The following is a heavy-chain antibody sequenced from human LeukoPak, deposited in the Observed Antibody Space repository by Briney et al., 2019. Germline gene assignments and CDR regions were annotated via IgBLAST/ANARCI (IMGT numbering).Heavy chain of an antibody. CDR3: ARVGSSGWYRGAFDI. CDR2: IKQDGSEK. CDR1: GFTFSSYW. D-gene: IGHD6-19*01. Sequence: GGSQRLSCAASGFTFSSYWMGWVLQTPGNGLEWVANIKQDGSEKYYVDSVKGRFTISRDNAKNSLYLQMNSLRAEDTAVYYCARVGSSGWYRGAFDIWGQGTMVTVSS. J-gene: IGHJ3*02. V-gene: IGHV3-7*01.